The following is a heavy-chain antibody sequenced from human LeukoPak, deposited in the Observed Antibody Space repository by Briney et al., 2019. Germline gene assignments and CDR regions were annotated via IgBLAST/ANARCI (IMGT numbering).Heavy chain of an antibody. CDR3: ARDHSNDFWSGSGPLYYMDV. J-gene: IGHJ6*03. CDR2: INPNSGGT. Sequence: ASVKVSCKASRYTFTSYYMHWVRQAPGQGLEWMGWINPNSGGTNYAQKFQGRVTMTRDTSISTAYMELSRLRSDDTAVYYCARDHSNDFWSGSGPLYYMDVWGKGTTVTVSS. D-gene: IGHD3-3*01. CDR1: RYTFTSYY. V-gene: IGHV1-2*02.